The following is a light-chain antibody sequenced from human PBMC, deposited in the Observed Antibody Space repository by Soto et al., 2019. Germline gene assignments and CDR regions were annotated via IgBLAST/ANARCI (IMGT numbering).Light chain of an antibody. CDR1: DIGSKS. Sequence: SYELTQPPSVSVAPGQTARITCGGDDIGSKSVHWYQQKPGQAPVVVVYDDSDRPSGIPERFSGSNSGNTATLTISWVEAGDEADYYCQVWDAGSVFGGGTKLTVL. CDR2: DDS. CDR3: QVWDAGSV. V-gene: IGLV3-21*02. J-gene: IGLJ3*02.